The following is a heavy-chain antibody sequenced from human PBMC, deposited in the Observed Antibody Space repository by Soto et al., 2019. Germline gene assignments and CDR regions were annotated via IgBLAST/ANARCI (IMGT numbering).Heavy chain of an antibody. CDR1: GDSVTSHY. D-gene: IGHD4-4*01. V-gene: IGHV4-59*02. Sequence: PSETLSLTCSFSGDSVTSHYLTWIRQSPEKGLEWIGYMHYTGFSHYNPSLKSRLTISVDRSKNQFTLQLTSVTVEDTAVYYFATSYGNALYTYWGQGTQVTVSS. CDR2: MHYTGFS. J-gene: IGHJ4*02. CDR3: ATSYGNALYTY.